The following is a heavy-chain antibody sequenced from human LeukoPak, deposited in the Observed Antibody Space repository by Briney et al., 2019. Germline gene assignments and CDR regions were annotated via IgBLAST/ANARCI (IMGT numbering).Heavy chain of an antibody. J-gene: IGHJ4*02. D-gene: IGHD5-12*01. CDR1: GYTFTGYY. Sequence: GASVKVSCKASGYTFTGYYMHWVRQAPGQGLEWMGWINPNSGGTNYAQKFQGRVTMTRNTSISTAYMELSSLRSEDTAVYYCARTFRGYDTTGDWGQGTLVTVSS. CDR3: ARTFRGYDTTGD. V-gene: IGHV1-2*02. CDR2: INPNSGGT.